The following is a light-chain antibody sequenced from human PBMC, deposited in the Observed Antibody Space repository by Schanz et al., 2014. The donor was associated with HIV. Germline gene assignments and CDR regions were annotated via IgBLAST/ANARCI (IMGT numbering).Light chain of an antibody. Sequence: AIRMTQSPSSLSASTGDRVTITCRASQGVSSYLAWYQQKPGKAPKLLIYAASTLQSGVPSRFSGSGSGTDFTLTISSLQPEDFATYYCQQLASYPLTFGGGTKVEIK. CDR2: AAS. CDR3: QQLASYPLT. CDR1: QGVSSY. V-gene: IGKV1-8*01. J-gene: IGKJ4*01.